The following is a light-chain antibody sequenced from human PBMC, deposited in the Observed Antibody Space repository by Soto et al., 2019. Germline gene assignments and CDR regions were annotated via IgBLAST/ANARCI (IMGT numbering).Light chain of an antibody. CDR1: QTVLYSPNNKNY. CDR3: QQYYGTPWR. Sequence: DIVMTQSPDSLAVSLGERATINCKSSQTVLYSPNNKNYLAWYQHKPGQPPKLLIHWASTRESGVPDRFNGSGSGTDFTLTISSLQAEDVAVYYCQQYYGTPWRFGQGTKLGI. V-gene: IGKV4-1*01. CDR2: WAS. J-gene: IGKJ1*01.